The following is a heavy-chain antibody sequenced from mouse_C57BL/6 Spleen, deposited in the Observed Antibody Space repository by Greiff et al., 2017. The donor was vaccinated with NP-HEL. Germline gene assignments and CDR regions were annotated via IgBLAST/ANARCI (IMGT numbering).Heavy chain of an antibody. J-gene: IGHJ1*03. CDR1: GFTFSDYG. D-gene: IGHD1-1*01. V-gene: IGHV5-17*01. CDR2: ISSGSSTI. CDR3: ARNYGSSHWYFDV. Sequence: EVKLQESGGGLVKPGGSLKLSCAASGFTFSDYGMHWVRQAPEKGLEWVAYISSGSSTIYYADTVKGRFTISRDNAKNTLFLQMTSLRSEDTAMYYCARNYGSSHWYFDVWGTGTTVTVSS.